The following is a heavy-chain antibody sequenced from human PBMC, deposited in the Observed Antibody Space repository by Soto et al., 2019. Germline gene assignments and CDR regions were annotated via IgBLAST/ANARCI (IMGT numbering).Heavy chain of an antibody. D-gene: IGHD3-16*01. Sequence: QAPGKGLEWVAFTSYDGNNKDYGDSVKGRFTVSRDNSQNTLHLQMDFLRPEDTALYYCARWGTTGGFDLWGQGPLVSVSS. CDR2: TSYDGNNK. CDR3: ARWGTTGGFDL. J-gene: IGHJ4*02. V-gene: IGHV3-30-3*01.